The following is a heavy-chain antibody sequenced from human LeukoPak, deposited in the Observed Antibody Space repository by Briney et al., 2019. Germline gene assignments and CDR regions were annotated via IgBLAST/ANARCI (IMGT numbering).Heavy chain of an antibody. D-gene: IGHD3-10*01. CDR2: ISSSTNSI. CDR3: ARALFAYRHEGVGFDP. V-gene: IGHV3-21*01. Sequence: GGSLRLSCAASGFTFSRYTMNWVRQAPGKGLEWVSSISSSTNSINYADSVRGRFTISRDNAKKSLDLQMNSLRAEDTAVYYCARALFAYRHEGVGFDPWGQGTLVTVSS. J-gene: IGHJ5*02. CDR1: GFTFSRYT.